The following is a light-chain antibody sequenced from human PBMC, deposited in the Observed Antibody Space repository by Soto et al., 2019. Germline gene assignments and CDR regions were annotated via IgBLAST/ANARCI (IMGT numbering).Light chain of an antibody. Sequence: DIQMTQSPSTLSASVGDRVTITCRASQAINNWLAWYQQKPGEAPRLLIYDASNLETGVPSRFSGSGSGTEFTLTINSLRPDDFASYYCQQYDSLWTFGLGTTVEMK. V-gene: IGKV1-5*01. J-gene: IGKJ1*01. CDR1: QAINNW. CDR3: QQYDSLWT. CDR2: DAS.